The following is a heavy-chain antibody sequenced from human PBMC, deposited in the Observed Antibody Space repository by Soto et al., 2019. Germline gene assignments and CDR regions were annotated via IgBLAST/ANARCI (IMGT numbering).Heavy chain of an antibody. Sequence: QVQLVESGGGVVQPGRSLRLSCTASGFTFSSYGMHWVRQAPGKGLEWVAVIWYDGSKKYYADSVKGRFTISRDNSKNTLYLQMNSLRAEDTAVYFCARDECGGDCYKLDNWGQGTLVTVSS. CDR1: GFTFSSYG. CDR3: ARDECGGDCYKLDN. CDR2: IWYDGSKK. V-gene: IGHV3-33*01. D-gene: IGHD2-21*02. J-gene: IGHJ4*02.